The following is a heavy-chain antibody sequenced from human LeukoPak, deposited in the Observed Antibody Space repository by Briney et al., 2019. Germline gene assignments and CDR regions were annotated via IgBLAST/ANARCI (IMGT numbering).Heavy chain of an antibody. J-gene: IGHJ4*02. CDR3: ARGAYRYDFLFDH. Sequence: ASVKVSCKAAGYTFTSYGISWVRQAPGQGLEWMGWISAYNGNTDYAQKLQGRVTITTDTSTSTAYMELRSLRSDDTAVYYCARGAYRYDFLFDHWGQGTLVTVSS. V-gene: IGHV1-18*01. D-gene: IGHD5-18*01. CDR2: ISAYNGNT. CDR1: GYTFTSYG.